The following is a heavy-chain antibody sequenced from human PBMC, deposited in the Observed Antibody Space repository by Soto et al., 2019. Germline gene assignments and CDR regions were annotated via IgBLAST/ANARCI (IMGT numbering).Heavy chain of an antibody. CDR2: INYRGST. D-gene: IGHD2-15*01. CDR3: ARDAPGVAPY. J-gene: IGHJ4*02. V-gene: IGHV4-31*03. Sequence: QVQLQESGLGLVRPSQTLSLICTVSGGSINSGDSYWNWIRQHPEKGLEWIGYINYRGSTFYNPSLKSRIIISVDTSKNQFSLKLSSVTAADTAVYYCARDAPGVAPYWGQGTLVTVSS. CDR1: GGSINSGDSY.